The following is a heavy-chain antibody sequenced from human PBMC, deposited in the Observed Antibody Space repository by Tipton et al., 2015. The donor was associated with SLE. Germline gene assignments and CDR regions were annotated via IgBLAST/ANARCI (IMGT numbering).Heavy chain of an antibody. J-gene: IGHJ4*02. D-gene: IGHD6-13*01. CDR1: GGSISSSSYY. Sequence: TLSLTCTVSGGSISSSSYYWGWIRQPPGKGLEWIGSIYYSGSTYYNPSLKSRVTISVDTSKNQFSLKLSSVTAADTAVYYCARAHRGYVDYWGQGTLVTVSS. CDR3: ARAHRGYVDY. V-gene: IGHV4-39*07. CDR2: IYYSGST.